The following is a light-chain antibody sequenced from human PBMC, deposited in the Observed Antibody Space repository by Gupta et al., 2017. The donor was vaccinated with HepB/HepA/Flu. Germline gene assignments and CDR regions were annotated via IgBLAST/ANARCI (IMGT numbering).Light chain of an antibody. CDR3: CSYADSSTLV. V-gene: IGLV2-23*02. CDR1: SSDVGSYNL. J-gene: IGLJ3*02. CDR2: EVI. Sequence: QSALTQPASVSGSPGQSITIPCTGTSSDVGSYNLVSWYQQHPGKAPKLMIYEVIKRPSGVSNRFSGSKSGNTASLTISGLQAEDEADYYCCSYADSSTLVFGGGTKLTVL.